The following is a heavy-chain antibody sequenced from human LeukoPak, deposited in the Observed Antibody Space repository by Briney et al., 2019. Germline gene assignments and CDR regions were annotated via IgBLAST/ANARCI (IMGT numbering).Heavy chain of an antibody. CDR1: GFTFSSYW. CDR2: INSDGSST. J-gene: IGHJ3*02. D-gene: IGHD2-15*01. CDR3: ARPTSYCSGGSCYHYDAFDI. Sequence: GGSLRLSCAASGFTFSSYWMHWVRQAPGKGLVWVSRINSDGSSTSYADSVKGRFTISRDNAKNTLYLLMNSLRAEDTAVYYCARPTSYCSGGSCYHYDAFDIWGQGTMVTVSS. V-gene: IGHV3-74*01.